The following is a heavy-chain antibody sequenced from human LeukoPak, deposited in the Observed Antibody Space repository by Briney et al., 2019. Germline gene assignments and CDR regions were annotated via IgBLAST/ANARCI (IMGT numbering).Heavy chain of an antibody. Sequence: GGSLRLSRAASGFALSSYGMHWVRQAPGKGLEWVAVISYDGSNKYYADSVKGRFTISRDNSKNTLYLQMNSLRAEDTAVYYCAKDRLSCSSISCYNWFDPWGQGTLVTVAS. D-gene: IGHD2-2*01. V-gene: IGHV3-30*18. J-gene: IGHJ5*02. CDR2: ISYDGSNK. CDR3: AKDRLSCSSISCYNWFDP. CDR1: GFALSSYG.